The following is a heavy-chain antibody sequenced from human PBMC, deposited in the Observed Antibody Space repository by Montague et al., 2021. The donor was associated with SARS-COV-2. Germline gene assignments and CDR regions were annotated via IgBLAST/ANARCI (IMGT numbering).Heavy chain of an antibody. CDR3: AGGPRITMIVVVITDIWFDP. D-gene: IGHD3-22*01. CDR2: INHSGST. V-gene: IGHV4-34*01. J-gene: IGHJ5*02. CDR1: GGSVSDYY. Sequence: SDTLSLTCAVYGGSVSDYYWSWIRQPPGKGLEWIGEINHSGSTNYNPSLKSRVTTSVDTSKNQFSLKLTSVTAADTAVYYCAGGPRITMIVVVITDIWFDPWGQGTLVTVSS.